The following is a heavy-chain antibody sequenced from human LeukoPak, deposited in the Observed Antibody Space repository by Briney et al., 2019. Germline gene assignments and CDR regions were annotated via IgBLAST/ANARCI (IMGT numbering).Heavy chain of an antibody. V-gene: IGHV1-18*01. CDR3: ARGARGVDQHGWFDP. Sequence: ASVKVSCKASGYTFTSYGISWVRRAPGQGLEWMGWISAYNGNTNYAQKLQGRVTMTTDTSTSTAYMELRSLRSDDTAVYYCARGARGVDQHGWFDPWGQGTLVTVSS. D-gene: IGHD3-10*01. CDR1: GYTFTSYG. J-gene: IGHJ5*02. CDR2: ISAYNGNT.